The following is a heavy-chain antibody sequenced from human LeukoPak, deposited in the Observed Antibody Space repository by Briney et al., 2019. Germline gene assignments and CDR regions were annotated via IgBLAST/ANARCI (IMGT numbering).Heavy chain of an antibody. CDR2: IKQDGSEK. D-gene: IGHD3-22*01. CDR3: AKDRPYYYDSSGHTFDY. Sequence: GGSLRLSCAASGFTFSSYWMSWVRQAPGKGLEWVANIKQDGSEKYYVDSVKGRFTISRDNAKNSLYLQMNSLRAEDTAVYYCAKDRPYYYDSSGHTFDYWGQGTLVTVSS. V-gene: IGHV3-7*01. CDR1: GFTFSSYW. J-gene: IGHJ4*02.